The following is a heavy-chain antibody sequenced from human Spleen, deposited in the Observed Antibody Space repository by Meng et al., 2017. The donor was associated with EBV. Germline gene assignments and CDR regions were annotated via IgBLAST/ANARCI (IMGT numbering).Heavy chain of an antibody. CDR3: AKKYYDTSGYPFSWFDP. CDR1: GASISSRNYY. D-gene: IGHD3-22*01. V-gene: IGHV4-39*07. J-gene: IGHJ5*02. Sequence: QLQLPQWGPVLVKPSETLSLTCTVSGASISSRNYYWGWIRQPPGRGLEYIGTIYYSGSTYYNPSLKSRVTILVDTSKNQFSLKLSSVTAADTAVYYCAKKYYDTSGYPFSWFDPWGQGTLVTVSS. CDR2: IYYSGST.